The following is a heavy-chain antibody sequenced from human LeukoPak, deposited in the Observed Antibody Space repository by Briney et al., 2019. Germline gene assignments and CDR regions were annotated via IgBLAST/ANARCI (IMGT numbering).Heavy chain of an antibody. V-gene: IGHV4-59*01. CDR1: GGSISSYY. D-gene: IGHD3-22*01. Sequence: SETLSLTCTVSGGSISSYYWSWIRQPPGKGLEWIGYIYYSGSTNYNPSLKSRVIISVDTSKNQFSLKLSSVTAADTAVYSCAREHSYYDRSGYYYGSGYFDYWGQGTLVTVSS. CDR2: IYYSGST. J-gene: IGHJ4*02. CDR3: AREHSYYDRSGYYYGSGYFDY.